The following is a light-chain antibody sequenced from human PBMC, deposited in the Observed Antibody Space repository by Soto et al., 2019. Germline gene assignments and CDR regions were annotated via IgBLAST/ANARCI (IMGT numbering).Light chain of an antibody. J-gene: IGKJ2*02. CDR3: QQYNSWWT. CDR1: QSISSW. V-gene: IGKV1-5*03. Sequence: DIQMTQSPSTLSASVGDRVTITCRASQSISSWLAWYQQKPGKAPKLLIYKAPSLESGVPSMFSGSGSGTEFTLTISSLQPDDFATYYCQQYNSWWTFGQGTKLEIK. CDR2: KAP.